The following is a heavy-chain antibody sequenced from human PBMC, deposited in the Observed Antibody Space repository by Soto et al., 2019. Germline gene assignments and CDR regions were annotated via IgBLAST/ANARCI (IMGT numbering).Heavy chain of an antibody. V-gene: IGHV2-5*04. CDR2: IYWDDAE. Sequence: QITLKESGPTLVKPTQTLTLTCTFSGFSLSTSGVGVGWIRQPPGKALEWLALIYWDDAERYRASLKSRLTITKDTSKYQVVLTMTNMDPVDTGTYYCVRKKNYCSGGTCYNDSFDFWGQGTMVTVSS. CDR3: VRKKNYCSGGTCYNDSFDF. J-gene: IGHJ3*01. D-gene: IGHD2-15*01. CDR1: GFSLSTSGVG.